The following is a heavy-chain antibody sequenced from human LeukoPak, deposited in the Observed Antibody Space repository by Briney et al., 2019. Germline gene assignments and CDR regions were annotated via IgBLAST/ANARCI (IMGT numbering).Heavy chain of an antibody. D-gene: IGHD4/OR15-4a*01. V-gene: IGHV1-46*01. J-gene: IGHJ4*02. Sequence: ASVKVSCKASGYTFTSYYMHWVRQAPGQGLEWMGIINPSGGSTSYAQKFQGRVTMTRDMSTSTAYMELSSLRSEDTAVYYCAVVENLRDPGANPFDYWGQGTLVTVSS. CDR1: GYTFTSYY. CDR3: AVVENLRDPGANPFDY. CDR2: INPSGGST.